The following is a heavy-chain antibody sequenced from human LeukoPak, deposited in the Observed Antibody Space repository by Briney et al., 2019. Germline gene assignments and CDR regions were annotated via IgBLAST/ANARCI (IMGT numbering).Heavy chain of an antibody. J-gene: IGHJ5*02. CDR2: VKGDGSEK. D-gene: IGHD4-11*01. Sequence: PGGSLKLSCAASGLTFSDYWMSWVRQAPGKGLQGVAHVKGDGSEKYYMDSVKGGFTISRDNAKNSLFLQMNSLRVEDTAVYYCRVGHYTGHPWGQGTLVIVSS. CDR1: GLTFSDYW. V-gene: IGHV3-7*01. CDR3: RVGHYTGHP.